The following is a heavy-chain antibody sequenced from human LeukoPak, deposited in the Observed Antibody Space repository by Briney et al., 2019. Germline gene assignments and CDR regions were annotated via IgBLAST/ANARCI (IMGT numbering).Heavy chain of an antibody. Sequence: GASVKVSCKASGGTFSSYAISWVRQAPRQGLEWMGGIIPIFGTANYAQKFQGRVTMTEDTSTDTAYMELSSLRSEDTAVYYCATGGDYDLSGGFDIWGQGTMVTVSS. CDR2: IIPIFGTA. D-gene: IGHD4-17*01. CDR1: GGTFSSYA. CDR3: ATGGDYDLSGGFDI. J-gene: IGHJ3*02. V-gene: IGHV1-69*06.